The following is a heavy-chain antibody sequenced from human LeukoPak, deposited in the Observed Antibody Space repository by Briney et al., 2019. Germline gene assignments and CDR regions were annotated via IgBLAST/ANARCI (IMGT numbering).Heavy chain of an antibody. CDR1: GFTFSNYW. D-gene: IGHD2-2*01. CDR3: ARACSSTSCYAFDY. V-gene: IGHV3-7*01. Sequence: GGSLRLSCAASGFTFSNYWMTWVRQAPGKGLEWVANIKPDGSAQYYADSVRGRFTISRDSAKNSLYLQMNSLRAEDTAVYYCARACSSTSCYAFDYWGQGILVTVSS. J-gene: IGHJ4*02. CDR2: IKPDGSAQ.